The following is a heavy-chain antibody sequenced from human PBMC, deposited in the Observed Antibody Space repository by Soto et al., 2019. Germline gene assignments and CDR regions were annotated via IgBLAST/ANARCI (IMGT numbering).Heavy chain of an antibody. J-gene: IGHJ4*02. CDR2: IYYSGST. D-gene: IGHD3-9*01. CDR1: GGSITNFH. CDR3: AAYDSEGYFDY. V-gene: IGHV4-59*01. Sequence: KLSETLSLTCTVSGGSITNFHWSWIRQPPGKGLEWIGYIYYSGSTNYNPSLKSRVTMSIDTSKNQFSLKMISVTAADTAAYYCAAYDSEGYFDYWGQGALVTVSS.